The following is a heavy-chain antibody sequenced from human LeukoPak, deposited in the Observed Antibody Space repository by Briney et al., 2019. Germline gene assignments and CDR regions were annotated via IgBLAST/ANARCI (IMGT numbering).Heavy chain of an antibody. CDR1: GGSFSGYY. J-gene: IGHJ4*02. Sequence: SETLSLTCAVYGGSFSGYYWSWIRQPPGKGLEWIGEINHSGSNNYNPFLKSRVTISVDTSKNQFSLKLSSVTAADTAVYYCARGRGYCSSTSCYHRYFDYWGQGTLVTVSS. V-gene: IGHV4-34*01. CDR2: INHSGSN. CDR3: ARGRGYCSSTSCYHRYFDY. D-gene: IGHD2-2*01.